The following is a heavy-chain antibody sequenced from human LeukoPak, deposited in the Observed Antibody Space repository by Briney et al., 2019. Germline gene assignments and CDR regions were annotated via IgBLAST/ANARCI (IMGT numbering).Heavy chain of an antibody. D-gene: IGHD1-26*01. Sequence: SETLSLTCTVSGDSISNHYWSWIRRPPGKGLVWIGYIFYSGNTHYNPSLKSRVTMSVDTSKNQSSLRLSSVTPADTAVYYCARDRGEGIVGTFDYWGQGTLVTVSS. CDR1: GDSISNHY. V-gene: IGHV4-59*11. CDR2: IFYSGNT. CDR3: ARDRGEGIVGTFDY. J-gene: IGHJ4*02.